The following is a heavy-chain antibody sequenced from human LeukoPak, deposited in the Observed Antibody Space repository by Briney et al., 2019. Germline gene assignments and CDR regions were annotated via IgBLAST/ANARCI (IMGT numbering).Heavy chain of an antibody. Sequence: GGSLILSCAASGFALSTYSMNWVRQSPGKGLEWLSYISSSSSTIYYADSVKGRFTISRDNAKNSLYLQMNSLRAEDTAVYYCATQTVAGGYWGQGTLVTVSS. CDR1: GFALSTYS. CDR3: ATQTVAGGY. CDR2: ISSSSSTI. V-gene: IGHV3-48*01. D-gene: IGHD1-14*01. J-gene: IGHJ4*02.